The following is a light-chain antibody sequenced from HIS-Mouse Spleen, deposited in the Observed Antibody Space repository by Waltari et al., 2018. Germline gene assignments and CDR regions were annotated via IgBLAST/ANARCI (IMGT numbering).Light chain of an antibody. CDR1: SLRSYY. CDR2: GKN. V-gene: IGLV3-19*01. J-gene: IGLJ2*01. Sequence: SSELTQDPAVSVALGQTVRITCQGDSLRSYYASWYQQKPGQAPVLVIYGKNNQPSGIPGRFSGSSSGNTASLTSTGAQAEDEADYYCNSRDSSGNHVVFGGGTKLTVL. CDR3: NSRDSSGNHVV.